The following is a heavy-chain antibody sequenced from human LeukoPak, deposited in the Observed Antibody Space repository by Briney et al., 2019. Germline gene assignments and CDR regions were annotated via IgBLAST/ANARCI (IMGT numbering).Heavy chain of an antibody. CDR1: GFTLSSNY. J-gene: IGHJ4*02. V-gene: IGHV3-66*01. Sequence: PGGSLRLSCAVSGFTLSSNYMSWVRQAPGRGLGWVSVIYSGGDTDYTDSVTGRFTISRDNAKNTLFLQMNSLRAEDTALKYCGRDRRSGTYPIEFWGQGTLVTVSS. D-gene: IGHD1-26*01. CDR2: IYSGGDT. CDR3: GRDRRSGTYPIEF.